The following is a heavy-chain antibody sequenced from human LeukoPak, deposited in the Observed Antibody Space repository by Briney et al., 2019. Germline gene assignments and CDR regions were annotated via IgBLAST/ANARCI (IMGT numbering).Heavy chain of an antibody. Sequence: SETLSHTCTVSGGSVSSGDYYWSWIRQHPGKGLEWIGYIYYSGTTYYNPSLKSRLTISLDTSKNQFSLKLTSVTAADTAVYYCARAAQNWNNAPYFDFWGQETLVTVSS. V-gene: IGHV4-31*03. CDR3: ARAAQNWNNAPYFDF. CDR1: GGSVSSGDYY. D-gene: IGHD1/OR15-1a*01. J-gene: IGHJ4*02. CDR2: IYYSGTT.